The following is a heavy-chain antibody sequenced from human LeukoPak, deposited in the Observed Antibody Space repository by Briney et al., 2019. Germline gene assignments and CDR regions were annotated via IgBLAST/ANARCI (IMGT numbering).Heavy chain of an antibody. CDR1: GFTFSSYA. Sequence: GGSLRLSCAASGFTFSSYAMHWVRQAPGKGLEWVAVISYDGSNKYYADSVKGRFTISRDNSKNTLYLQMNSLRAEDTAVYYCARQKVADFWSGSIDYWGQGTLVTVSS. CDR2: ISYDGSNK. D-gene: IGHD3-3*01. J-gene: IGHJ4*02. V-gene: IGHV3-30-3*01. CDR3: ARQKVADFWSGSIDY.